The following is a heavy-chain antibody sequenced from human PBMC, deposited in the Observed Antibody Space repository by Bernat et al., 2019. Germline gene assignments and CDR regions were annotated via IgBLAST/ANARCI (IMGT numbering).Heavy chain of an antibody. CDR1: GFTFSLYG. V-gene: IGHV3-33*01. J-gene: IGHJ4*02. CDR2: IWYDGSPK. D-gene: IGHD3-22*01. CDR3: ATLAYGYDSSAQNLGDY. Sequence: QVQLVESGGGVVQPGRSLRLSCAASGFTFSLYGMHWVRQAPGKGLEWMAVIWYDGSPKYYADSVRGRFTISRDNSKNMLYLQMNSLRAEDTALYYCATLAYGYDSSAQNLGDYWGQGTLFTVSS.